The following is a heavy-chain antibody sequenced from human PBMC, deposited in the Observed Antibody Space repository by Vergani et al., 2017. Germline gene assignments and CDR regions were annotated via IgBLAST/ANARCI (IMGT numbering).Heavy chain of an antibody. CDR3: ARDFVPELLWFGELSHYYYYYGMDV. D-gene: IGHD3-10*01. CDR1: GYTFTSYY. Sequence: QVQLVQSGAEVKKPGASVKVSCKASGYTFTSYYMHWVRQAPGQGLEWMRIINPSGGSTSYAQKFQGRVTMTRDTSTSTVYMELSSLRSEDTAVYYFARDFVPELLWFGELSHYYYYYGMDVWGQGTTVTVSS. J-gene: IGHJ6*02. V-gene: IGHV1-46*03. CDR2: INPSGGST.